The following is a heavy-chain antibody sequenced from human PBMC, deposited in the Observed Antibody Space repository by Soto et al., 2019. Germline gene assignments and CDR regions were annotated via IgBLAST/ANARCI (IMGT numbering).Heavy chain of an antibody. CDR1: GFTVSSNY. D-gene: IGHD2-15*01. J-gene: IGHJ4*02. Sequence: EVQLVESGGGLVQPGGSLRLSCAASGFTVSSNYMSWVRQAPGKGLEWVSVIYSGGSTYYADSEKGRFTISRHNSKNTLDLQMNSLRAEDTAGYYCARDGGLNCSGGSCYEVFCWGQGTLVTVSS. CDR3: ARDGGLNCSGGSCYEVFC. V-gene: IGHV3-53*04. CDR2: IYSGGST.